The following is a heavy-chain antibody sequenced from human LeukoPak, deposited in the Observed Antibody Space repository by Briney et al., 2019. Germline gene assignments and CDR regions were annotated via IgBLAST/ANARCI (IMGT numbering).Heavy chain of an antibody. V-gene: IGHV1-2*02. CDR1: GYTFTGYY. D-gene: IGHD3-22*01. CDR3: ARDSDYYDSSGYYSNFDY. CDR2: INPNSGGT. J-gene: IGHJ4*02. Sequence: ASVKVSCKASGYTFTGYYMHWVRQAPGQGLEWMGWINPNSGGTNYAQKFQGRVTMTRDTSISTAYMELSRLRSDDTAVYYCARDSDYYDSSGYYSNFDYWGQGTLVTVSS.